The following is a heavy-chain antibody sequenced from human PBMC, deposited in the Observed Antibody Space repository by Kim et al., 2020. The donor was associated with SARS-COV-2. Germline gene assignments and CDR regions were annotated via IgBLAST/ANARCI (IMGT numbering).Heavy chain of an antibody. CDR2: ISAYNGNT. D-gene: IGHD3-22*01. CDR1: GYTFTSYG. CDR3: ARAALNYDSSGYYITTAEYFQH. V-gene: IGHV1-18*04. J-gene: IGHJ1*01. Sequence: ASVKVSCKASGYTFTSYGISWVRHAPGQGLEWMGWISAYNGNTNYAQKLQGRVTMTTDTSTSTAYMELRSLRSDDTAVYYCARAALNYDSSGYYITTAEYFQHWGQGTLVTVSS.